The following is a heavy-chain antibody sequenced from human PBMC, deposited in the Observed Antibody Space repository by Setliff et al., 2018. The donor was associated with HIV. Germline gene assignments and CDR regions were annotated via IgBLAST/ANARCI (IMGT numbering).Heavy chain of an antibody. CDR2: VYYTGKT. CDR1: GGSLISGGYY. CDR3: ARDLTSNSNCFEP. V-gene: IGHV4-31*03. Sequence: SETLSLTCSVFGGSLISGGYYWSWIRQHPGKGLEWIGYVYYTGKTYYNPSLESRISMSVDTSKNQFSLKLTSVTAADTAIYYCARDLTSNSNCFEPWGQGTQVTVSS. D-gene: IGHD4-4*01. J-gene: IGHJ5*02.